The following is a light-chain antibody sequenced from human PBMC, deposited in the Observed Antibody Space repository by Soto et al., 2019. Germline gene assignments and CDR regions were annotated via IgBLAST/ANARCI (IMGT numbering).Light chain of an antibody. CDR2: WAY. CDR1: RRLVYSSNNKNY. Sequence: DIVMTQSPDSLALSLGERATITCKSSRRLVYSSNNKNYLAWYQHKSGQPPRLLFYWAYTRESGVTDRFIGGGSGTNFTLTISSLQPEDVAVYYCQQYYDAHITFGPGTRLEIK. J-gene: IGKJ5*01. V-gene: IGKV4-1*01. CDR3: QQYYDAHIT.